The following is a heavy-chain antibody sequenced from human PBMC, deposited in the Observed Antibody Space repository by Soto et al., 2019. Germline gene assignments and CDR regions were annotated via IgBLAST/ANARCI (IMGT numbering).Heavy chain of an antibody. D-gene: IGHD6-6*01. Sequence: SETLSLTCTVSGGSISSYYWSWIRQPPGKGLEWIGYIYYSGSTNYNPSLKSRVTISVDTSKNQFSLKLSSVTAADTAVYYCARAPARPNENWFDPWGQGTMVTVYS. CDR2: IYYSGST. CDR1: GGSISSYY. J-gene: IGHJ5*02. V-gene: IGHV4-59*01. CDR3: ARAPARPNENWFDP.